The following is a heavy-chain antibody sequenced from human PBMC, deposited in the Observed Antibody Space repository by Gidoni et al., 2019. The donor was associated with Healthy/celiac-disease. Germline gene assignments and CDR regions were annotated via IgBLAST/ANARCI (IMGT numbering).Heavy chain of an antibody. D-gene: IGHD4-17*01. Sequence: WVAVISYDGSNKYYADSVKGRFTISRDNSKNTLYLQMNSLRAEDTAVCYCAKDRGGDYGVGSRMIYYYYGMDVWGQGTTVTVSS. CDR2: ISYDGSNK. V-gene: IGHV3-30*18. J-gene: IGHJ6*02. CDR3: AKDRGGDYGVGSRMIYYYYGMDV.